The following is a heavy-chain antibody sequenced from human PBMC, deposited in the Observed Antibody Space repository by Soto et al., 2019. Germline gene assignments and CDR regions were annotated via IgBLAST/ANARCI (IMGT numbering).Heavy chain of an antibody. CDR2: ISSCVTTT. D-gene: IGHD3-22*01. CDR3: ARFGTSYDTSGFLY. Sequence: PWGSRRLSCAASGFTFGSHWMHWVRQDPGKGLVYVSRISSCVTTTNYAESVKGRFTISRDNARNTLYLQMNSLRVEDTAVYYCARFGTSYDTSGFLYWGKGNTVNVSA. V-gene: IGHV3-74*01. J-gene: IGHJ6*04. CDR1: GFTFGSHW.